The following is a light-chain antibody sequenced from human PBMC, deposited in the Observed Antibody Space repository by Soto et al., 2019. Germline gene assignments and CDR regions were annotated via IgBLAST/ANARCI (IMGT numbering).Light chain of an antibody. CDR3: LQKYFYPFT. Sequence: AILMTQSPSSLSASVGDRVTITCRASQGIRNDLDWFQQKPGKAPKLLIYAASNLQSGVPARFSGSGSGTDFTLTISSLQPEDFANYYCLQKYFYPFTFGPGTKVYIK. J-gene: IGKJ3*01. CDR1: QGIRND. CDR2: AAS. V-gene: IGKV1-6*01.